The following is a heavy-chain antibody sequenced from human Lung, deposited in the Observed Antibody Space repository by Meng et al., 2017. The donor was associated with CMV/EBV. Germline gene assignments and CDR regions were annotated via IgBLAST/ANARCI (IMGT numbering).Heavy chain of an antibody. CDR2: IYFNGDK. Sequence: SGPTLVKPTQTLTLTCAFPGFSLSTSGVGVAWIRQPPGKALEWLAVIYFNGDKRYSPSLKTRLTIIKDTSKNEVVLTLTNVDPVDTATYYCGHRRDSFDYHGLDVWGQGTTVTVSS. D-gene: IGHD3-3*01. V-gene: IGHV2-5*01. CDR3: GHRRDSFDYHGLDV. J-gene: IGHJ6*02. CDR1: GFSLSTSGVG.